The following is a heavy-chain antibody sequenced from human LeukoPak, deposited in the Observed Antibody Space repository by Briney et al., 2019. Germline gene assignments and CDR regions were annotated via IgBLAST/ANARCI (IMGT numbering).Heavy chain of an antibody. CDR1: GFTFSSYA. J-gene: IGHJ5*02. Sequence: GGSLRLSCAASGFTFSSYAMSRVRQAPGKGLEWVSAISGSGGSTYYADSVKGRFTISRDNSKNTLYLQMNSLRAEDTAVYYCAKGAGRWDIVVVPAAIRTNWFDPWGQGTLVTVSS. CDR2: ISGSGGST. D-gene: IGHD2-2*01. CDR3: AKGAGRWDIVVVPAAIRTNWFDP. V-gene: IGHV3-23*01.